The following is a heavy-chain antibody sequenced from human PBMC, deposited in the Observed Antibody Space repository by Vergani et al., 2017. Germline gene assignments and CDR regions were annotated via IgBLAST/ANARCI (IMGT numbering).Heavy chain of an antibody. Sequence: QVHLVESGGGVVQPGRSLTLSCVASGCSFRGHGRHWVRQAPGKGLEWVAMRSYDGDRRGYGDFAMGRFTISIDSSKTVYLQMNSLRVEDTAMYFCTKDLSYITAWPHVDSRGQGTLVTVSS. D-gene: IGHD4-17*01. J-gene: IGHJ4*02. CDR3: TKDLSYITAWPHVDS. CDR2: RSYDGDRR. V-gene: IGHV3-30*18. CDR1: GCSFRGHG.